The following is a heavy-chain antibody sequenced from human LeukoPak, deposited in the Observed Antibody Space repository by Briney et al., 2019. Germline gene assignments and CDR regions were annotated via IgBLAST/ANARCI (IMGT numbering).Heavy chain of an antibody. J-gene: IGHJ4*02. CDR1: GGSFSGYY. V-gene: IGHV4-34*01. CDR3: ARGDGGYEPFVY. D-gene: IGHD5-12*01. CDR2: INHSGST. Sequence: SETLSLTCAVYGGSFSGYYWSWIRQPPGKGLEWIGEINHSGSTNYNPSLKSRVAISVDTSKNQFSLKLSSVTAADTAVYYCARGDGGYEPFVYWGQGTLVTVSS.